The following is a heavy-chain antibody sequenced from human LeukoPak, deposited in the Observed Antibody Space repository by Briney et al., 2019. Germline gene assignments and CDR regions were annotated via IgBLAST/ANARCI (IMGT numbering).Heavy chain of an antibody. V-gene: IGHV3-66*01. J-gene: IGHJ6*02. CDR3: ARDLYGMDV. Sequence: GGSLRLSCAASGFTVSSNYISWVRQAPGKGLEWVSVIYSGGSTYYADSVKGRLTISRDNSKNTLYLQMNSLRAEDTAVYDCARDLYGMDVWGQGTTVTVSS. CDR1: GFTVSSNY. CDR2: IYSGGST.